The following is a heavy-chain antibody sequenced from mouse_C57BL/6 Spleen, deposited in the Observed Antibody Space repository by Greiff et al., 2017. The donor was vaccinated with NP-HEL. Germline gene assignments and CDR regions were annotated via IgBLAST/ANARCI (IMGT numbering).Heavy chain of an antibody. CDR1: GYTFTSYT. CDR3: ARGMITHYAMDY. D-gene: IGHD2-4*01. J-gene: IGHJ4*01. Sequence: QVQLQQSGAELARPGASVKMSCKASGYTFTSYTMHWVKQRPGQGLEWIGYITPSSGYTKYNQKFKDKATLTADKSSSTAYMQLSSLTSEDSAVYYCARGMITHYAMDYWGQGTSVTVSS. CDR2: ITPSSGYT. V-gene: IGHV1-4*01.